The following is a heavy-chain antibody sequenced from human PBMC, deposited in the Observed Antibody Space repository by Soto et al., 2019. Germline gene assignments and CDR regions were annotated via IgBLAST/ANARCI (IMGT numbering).Heavy chain of an antibody. J-gene: IGHJ4*02. Sequence: QVQLVESGGGVVQPGRSLRLSCAASGFTFSSYDMHWVRQAPGKGLEWVAVISDDGSNKYYADSVKGRFTISRDNSENTLYVQMNSLRAEDTAVYYCAREGKNDYVWGSYRKSWYYFDYWGQGTLVTVSS. CDR2: ISDDGSNK. V-gene: IGHV3-30-3*01. CDR3: AREGKNDYVWGSYRKSWYYFDY. CDR1: GFTFSSYD. D-gene: IGHD3-16*02.